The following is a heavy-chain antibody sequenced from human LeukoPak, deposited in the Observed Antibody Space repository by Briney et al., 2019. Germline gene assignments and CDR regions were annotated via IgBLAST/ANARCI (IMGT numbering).Heavy chain of an antibody. Sequence: GSLRLSCAASGFTFSTFAMSWVRQHPGRGLEWVSSITGAGSTTYYPESVKGRFTISRDNSKNTLYLQMNSLRVEDTAVYFCVRDRNYFEALQRSYWGQGTLVTVSS. V-gene: IGHV3-23*01. CDR3: VRDRNYFEALQRSY. D-gene: IGHD1-7*01. CDR2: ITGAGSTT. J-gene: IGHJ4*02. CDR1: GFTFSTFA.